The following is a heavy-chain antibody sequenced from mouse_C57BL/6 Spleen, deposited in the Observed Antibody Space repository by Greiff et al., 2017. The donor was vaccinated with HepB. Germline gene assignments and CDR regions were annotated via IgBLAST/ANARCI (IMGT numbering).Heavy chain of an antibody. J-gene: IGHJ4*01. D-gene: IGHD1-1*01. Sequence: QVQLKESGPGLVQPSQSLSITCTVSGFSLTSYGVHWVRQSPGKGLEWLGVIWSGGSTDYNAAFISRLSISKDNSKSQVFFKMNSLQADDTAIYYCARSRLLRSPMDYWGQGPSVTVSS. CDR3: ARSRLLRSPMDY. CDR1: GFSLTSYG. V-gene: IGHV2-2*01. CDR2: IWSGGST.